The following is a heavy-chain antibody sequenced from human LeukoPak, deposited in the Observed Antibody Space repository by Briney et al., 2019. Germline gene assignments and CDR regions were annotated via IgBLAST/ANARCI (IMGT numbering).Heavy chain of an antibody. CDR1: GYTFTGYY. J-gene: IGHJ3*02. D-gene: IGHD1-26*01. CDR3: ARDLTVGATKTDAFDI. V-gene: IGHV1-2*02. CDR2: INPNSGGT. Sequence: ASVKVSCKASGYTFTGYYMHWVRQAPGQGLEWMGWINPNSGGTNYAQKFQGRVTMTRDTSISTAYMELSRLRSDDTAVYYCARDLTVGATKTDAFDIWGQGTMVTVSS.